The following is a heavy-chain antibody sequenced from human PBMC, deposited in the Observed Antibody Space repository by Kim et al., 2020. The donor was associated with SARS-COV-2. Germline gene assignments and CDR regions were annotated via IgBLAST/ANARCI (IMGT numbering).Heavy chain of an antibody. Sequence: SETLSLTCTVSGGSISSSSYYWGWIRQPPGKGLEWIGSIYYSGSTYYNPSLKSRVTISVDTSKNQFSLKLSSVTAADTAVYYCASLFENYYGSGSYYDYWGQGTLVTVSS. J-gene: IGHJ4*02. V-gene: IGHV4-39*01. CDR2: IYYSGST. D-gene: IGHD3-10*01. CDR3: ASLFENYYGSGSYYDY. CDR1: GGSISSSSYY.